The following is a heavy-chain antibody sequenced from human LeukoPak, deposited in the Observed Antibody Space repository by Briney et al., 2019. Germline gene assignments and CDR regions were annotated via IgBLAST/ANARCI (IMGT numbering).Heavy chain of an antibody. D-gene: IGHD1-26*01. V-gene: IGHV3-23*01. CDR2: VSSSGFST. CDR3: VKEADYSGTYYMDV. Sequence: PGGSLRLSCAVSGFTFNEYVMSWVRQAPGSSLEWVSAVSSSGFSTYYADSVKGRFTISRDNFKNTLYLQLNSLRGEDTAVYYCVKEADYSGTYYMDVWGKGTTVTVSS. J-gene: IGHJ6*03. CDR1: GFTFNEYV.